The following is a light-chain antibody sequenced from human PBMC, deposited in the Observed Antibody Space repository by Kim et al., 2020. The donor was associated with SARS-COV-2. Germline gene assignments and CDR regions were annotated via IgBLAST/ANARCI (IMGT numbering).Light chain of an antibody. CDR2: AAS. CDR3: QKYNSAPMT. J-gene: IGKJ1*01. CDR1: QDISNY. V-gene: IGKV1-27*01. Sequence: DIQMTQSPSSLSASVGDRVTITCRASQDISNYLAWYQLKPGKVPKVLIYAASTLQSGVPSRFSGSGSGTDFTLTISSLQPEDVATYYCQKYNSAPMTFGQGTKVDIK.